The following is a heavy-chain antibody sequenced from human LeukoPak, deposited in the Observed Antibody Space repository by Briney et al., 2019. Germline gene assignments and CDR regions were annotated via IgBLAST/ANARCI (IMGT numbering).Heavy chain of an antibody. CDR2: SSGSDAGT. J-gene: IGHJ6*03. D-gene: IGHD6-13*01. CDR1: GFTFSSYA. CDR3: AKVKQQLVLYYYMDV. V-gene: IGHV3-23*01. Sequence: PGGSLRLSCAASGFTFSSYAMSWVRQIPGKGLEWVAASSGSDAGTYYADSVKGRFTISRDNFKNTLYLQMNSLRAEDTAVYYCAKVKQQLVLYYYMDVWGKGTTVTISS.